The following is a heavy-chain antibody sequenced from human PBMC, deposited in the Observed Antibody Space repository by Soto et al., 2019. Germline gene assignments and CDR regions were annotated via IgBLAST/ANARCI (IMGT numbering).Heavy chain of an antibody. CDR3: ARDSKWLIIKGNWFDS. CDR1: GYNFIDYG. V-gene: IGHV1-18*04. Sequence: QVHLVQSGAEVKRPGASVKVSCKFSGYNFIDYGMTWVRQAPGQGLEWMGWITGSNGATNYAQKYQGRVHLTADTSTNTVSMELRSLRKDDTAVYYCARDSKWLIIKGNWFDSWGQGTLVTVSS. D-gene: IGHD5-12*01. J-gene: IGHJ5*01. CDR2: ITGSNGAT.